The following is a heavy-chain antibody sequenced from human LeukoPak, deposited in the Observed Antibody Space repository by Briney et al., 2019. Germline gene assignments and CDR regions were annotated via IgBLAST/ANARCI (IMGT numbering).Heavy chain of an antibody. CDR1: GFTFSTYG. D-gene: IGHD3-3*01. V-gene: IGHV3-33*01. Sequence: PGGSLRLSCAASGFTFSTYGMHWVRQAPGKGLEWVAVIWYDGSRKYYADSVKGRFTISRDNSMNTLYLQMNSLRAEDTAVYYCARDYDHYFDYWGQGTLVTVSS. CDR3: ARDYDHYFDY. J-gene: IGHJ4*02. CDR2: IWYDGSRK.